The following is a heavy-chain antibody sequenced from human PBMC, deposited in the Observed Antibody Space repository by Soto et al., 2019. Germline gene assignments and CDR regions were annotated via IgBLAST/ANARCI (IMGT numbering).Heavy chain of an antibody. CDR2: IIPIFGTA. D-gene: IGHD3-9*01. J-gene: IGHJ3*02. Sequence: SVKVSCKASGGTFSSYAISWVRQAPGQGLEWMGGIIPIFGTANYAQKFQGRVTITADESTSTAYMELSSLRSEDTAVYYCARADPHYDILTGYASDAFDIWGQGTMVTVSS. CDR1: GGTFSSYA. CDR3: ARADPHYDILTGYASDAFDI. V-gene: IGHV1-69*13.